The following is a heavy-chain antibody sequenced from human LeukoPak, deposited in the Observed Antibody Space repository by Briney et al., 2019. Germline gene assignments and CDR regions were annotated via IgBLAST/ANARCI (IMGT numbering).Heavy chain of an antibody. V-gene: IGHV3-7*01. D-gene: IGHD6-6*01. CDR2: IKEDGSED. CDR1: GFTFSRAW. Sequence: PGGSLRLSCAASGFTFSRAWMSWVRQAPGKGLEWVANIKEDGSEDYYADSVKGRFTISRDNAKNSLYLQMNSLRAEDTAVYYCARDLERYRDSSSPGDYYYGMDVWGQGTTVTVSS. J-gene: IGHJ6*02. CDR3: ARDLERYRDSSSPGDYYYGMDV.